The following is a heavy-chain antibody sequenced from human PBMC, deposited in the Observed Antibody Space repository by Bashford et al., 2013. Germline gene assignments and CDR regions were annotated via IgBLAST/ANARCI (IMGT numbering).Heavy chain of an antibody. J-gene: IGHJ6*02. V-gene: IGHV2-70*20. CDR2: IDWDDDK. CDR3: ARMVAAGAYFYFSLDV. CDR1: GFSLSTVGMC. Sequence: SGPTLVKPTQTLTLTCTFSGFSLSTVGMCVSWVRQPPGKALEWLALIDWDDDKYYSTSLKTRLTISKDTSENQVVLTMTNMDPVDTGTYYCARMVAAGAYFYFSLDVWGQGTTVTVSS. D-gene: IGHD6-13*01.